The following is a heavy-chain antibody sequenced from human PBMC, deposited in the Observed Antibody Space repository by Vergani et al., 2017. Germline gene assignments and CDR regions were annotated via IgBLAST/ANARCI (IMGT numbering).Heavy chain of an antibody. CDR2: IYYSGST. CDR3: ARRVAVTTYHWFDP. Sequence: QVQLQESGPGLVKPSETLSLTCTVSGGSISSYYWSWTRQPPGKGLEWIGYIYYSGSTNYNPSLKSRVTISVDTSKNQFSLKLSSVTAADTAVYYCARRVAVTTYHWFDPWGQGTLVTVSS. D-gene: IGHD4-11*01. V-gene: IGHV4-59*08. J-gene: IGHJ5*02. CDR1: GGSISSYY.